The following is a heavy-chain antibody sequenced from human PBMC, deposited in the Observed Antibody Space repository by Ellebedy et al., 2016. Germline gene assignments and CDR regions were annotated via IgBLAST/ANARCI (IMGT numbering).Heavy chain of an antibody. V-gene: IGHV1-2*02. D-gene: IGHD3/OR15-3a*01. CDR1: GYTFTGYY. Sequence: ASVKVSXXASGYTFTGYYMHWVRQAPGQGLEWMGWINPNSGGTNYAQKFQGRVTMTRDTSISTAYMELSRLRSDDTAVYYCARGSPRFGLGITYYFDYWGQGTLVTVSS. J-gene: IGHJ4*02. CDR3: ARGSPRFGLGITYYFDY. CDR2: INPNSGGT.